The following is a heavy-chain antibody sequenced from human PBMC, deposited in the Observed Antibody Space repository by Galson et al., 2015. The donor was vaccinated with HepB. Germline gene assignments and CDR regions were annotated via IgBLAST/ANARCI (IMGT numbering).Heavy chain of an antibody. D-gene: IGHD5-12*01. CDR1: GFTFSSYG. CDR3: AKGSPNGGYDNYFDY. V-gene: IGHV3-30*18. J-gene: IGHJ4*02. CDR2: ISYDGSNK. Sequence: SLRLSCAASGFTFSSYGMHWVRQAPGKGLEWVAVISYDGSNKYYADSVKGRFTISRDNSKNTLYLQMNSLRAEDTAVYYCAKGSPNGGYDNYFDYWGQGTLGTVSS.